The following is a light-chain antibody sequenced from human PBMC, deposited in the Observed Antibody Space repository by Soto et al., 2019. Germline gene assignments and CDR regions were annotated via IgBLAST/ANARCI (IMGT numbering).Light chain of an antibody. CDR2: EVS. Sequence: QSVLTQPASVSGSPGQSITISCTGTSSDVGGYNFVPWYQHHPGKAPKLMIYEVSNRPSGVSNRFSGSKSGNTASLTISGLQAEDEADYYCSSYTSSSTLLYVFGTGTKVTVL. CDR3: SSYTSSSTLLYV. V-gene: IGLV2-14*01. J-gene: IGLJ1*01. CDR1: SSDVGGYNF.